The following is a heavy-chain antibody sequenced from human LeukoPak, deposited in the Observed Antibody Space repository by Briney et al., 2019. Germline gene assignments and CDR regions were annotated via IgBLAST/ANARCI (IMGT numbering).Heavy chain of an antibody. D-gene: IGHD6-6*01. CDR2: ISSSSSYI. CDR1: GFTFSSYS. Sequence: PGGSLRLSCAASGFTFSSYSKKWVRQAPGKGLEWVSSISSSSSYIYYADSVKGRFTISRDNAKNSLYLQLNSLRAEDTAVYYCARVRIAAPNWFDPWGQGTLVTVSS. V-gene: IGHV3-21*01. CDR3: ARVRIAAPNWFDP. J-gene: IGHJ5*02.